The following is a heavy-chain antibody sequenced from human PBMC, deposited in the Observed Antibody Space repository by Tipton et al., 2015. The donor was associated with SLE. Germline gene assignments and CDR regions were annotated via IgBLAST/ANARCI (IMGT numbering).Heavy chain of an antibody. CDR3: ARVGPKGVDY. CDR2: IYYSGST. Sequence: TLSLTCTVSGGSISSHYWSWIRQPPGKGLEWIGYIYYSGSTNYNPSLKSQVTISVDTSKNQFSLKLSSVTAADTAVYYCARVGPKGVDYWGQGTLVTVSS. D-gene: IGHD3-10*01. J-gene: IGHJ4*02. V-gene: IGHV4-59*11. CDR1: GGSISSHY.